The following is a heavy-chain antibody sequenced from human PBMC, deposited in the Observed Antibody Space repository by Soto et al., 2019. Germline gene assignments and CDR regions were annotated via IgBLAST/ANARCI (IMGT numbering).Heavy chain of an antibody. D-gene: IGHD3-3*01. Sequence: GGSLRLSCAASGFTFSSYAMSWVRQAPGKGLEWVSAISGSGGSTYYADSVKGRFTISRDNSKNTLYLQMNSLRAEDTAVYYCAKAYDFWSGYYSATFDYWGQGTLVTVSS. CDR3: AKAYDFWSGYYSATFDY. V-gene: IGHV3-23*01. CDR2: ISGSGGST. J-gene: IGHJ4*02. CDR1: GFTFSSYA.